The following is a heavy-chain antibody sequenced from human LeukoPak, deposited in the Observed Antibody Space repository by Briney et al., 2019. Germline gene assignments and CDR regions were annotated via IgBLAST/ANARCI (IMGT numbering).Heavy chain of an antibody. CDR2: INPSGGST. D-gene: IGHD6-13*01. V-gene: IGHV1-46*01. CDR3: ARDRAAAGLDY. CDR1: GYTFTSYY. J-gene: IGHJ4*02. Sequence: ASVKVFCKASGYTFTSYYMHWVRQAPGQGLEWMGIINPSGGSTSYAQKFQGRVTMTRDTSTSTVYMELSSLRSEDTAVYYCARDRAAAGLDYWGQGTLVTVSS.